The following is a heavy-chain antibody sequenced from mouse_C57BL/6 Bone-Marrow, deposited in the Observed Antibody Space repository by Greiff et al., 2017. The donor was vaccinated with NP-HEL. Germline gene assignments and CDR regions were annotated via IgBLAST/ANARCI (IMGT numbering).Heavy chain of an antibody. CDR1: GYTFTSYW. CDR2: IDPSDSDT. V-gene: IGHV1-52*01. J-gene: IGHJ4*01. Sequence: QVQLQQPGAELVRPGSSVKLSCKASGYTFTSYWMHWVKQRPIQGLEWIGNIDPSDSDTHYNQKFKDKATLTVDKSSSTAYMQLSSLTSEDSAVYYCARDNDYYAMDYWGQGTSVTVSS. CDR3: ARDNDYYAMDY.